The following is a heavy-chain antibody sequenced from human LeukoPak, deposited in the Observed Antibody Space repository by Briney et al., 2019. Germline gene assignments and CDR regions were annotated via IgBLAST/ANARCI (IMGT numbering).Heavy chain of an antibody. D-gene: IGHD1-1*01. V-gene: IGHV4-34*01. CDR3: ARVPDITARPCDS. CDR1: GGSFSYHY. CDR2: ISHTGGT. J-gene: IGHJ4*02. Sequence: PSETLSLTCAVYGGSFSYHYWTLIRQTPGKGLEWIGEISHTGGTNYNPSLKSRVNISVDPSKKQFSLTMTSVTAADTGVYYCARVPDITARPCDSWGPGTLVVVSS.